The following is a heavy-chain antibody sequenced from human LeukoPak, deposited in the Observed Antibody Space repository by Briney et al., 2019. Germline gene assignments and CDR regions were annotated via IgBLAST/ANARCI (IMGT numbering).Heavy chain of an antibody. D-gene: IGHD2-8*01. CDR3: AKDLGTRMLLFPSDY. Sequence: PGRALRLSCAASGFTFSNYAMTWVRQAPGKGPEWVSGISDNGGRKYYGDSVKGRFTISRDNSKNTLYLQMNSLRAEDTAVYYCAKDLGTRMLLFPSDYWGQGTLVTVSS. J-gene: IGHJ4*02. V-gene: IGHV3-23*01. CDR2: ISDNGGRK. CDR1: GFTFSNYA.